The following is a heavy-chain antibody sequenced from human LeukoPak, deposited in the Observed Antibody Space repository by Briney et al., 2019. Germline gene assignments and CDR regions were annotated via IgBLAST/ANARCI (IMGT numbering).Heavy chain of an antibody. CDR1: GGTFSSYA. Sequence: GASVKVSCKASGGTFSSYAISWVRQAPGQGLEWMGGIIPIFGTANYAQKFQGRVTITADKSTSTAYMELSSLRSEDTAVYYCAREITEVVPAAMSGYYGMDVWGQGTTVTVSS. D-gene: IGHD2-2*01. CDR3: AREITEVVPAAMSGYYGMDV. CDR2: IIPIFGTA. V-gene: IGHV1-69*06. J-gene: IGHJ6*02.